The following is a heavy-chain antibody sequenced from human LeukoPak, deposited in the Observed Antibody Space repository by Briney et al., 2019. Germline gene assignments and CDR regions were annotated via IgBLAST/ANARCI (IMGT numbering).Heavy chain of an antibody. CDR1: RFTFSSSA. D-gene: IGHD3-10*01. Sequence: GGSLRLSCAASRFTFSSSAMSWVRQAPGKELEWVSTISDSGGSTYYADSVKGRFTISRDNSKSTLYLQVNSLRAEDTAVYYCAKSHSEAQRGYFDYWGQGTLVTVSS. CDR3: AKSHSEAQRGYFDY. V-gene: IGHV3-23*01. CDR2: ISDSGGST. J-gene: IGHJ4*02.